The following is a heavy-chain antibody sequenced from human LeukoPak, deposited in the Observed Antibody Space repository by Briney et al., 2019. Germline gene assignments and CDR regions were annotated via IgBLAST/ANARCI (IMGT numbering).Heavy chain of an antibody. Sequence: PSETLSLTCTVSGGSISSYYWSWLRQPPGKGLEWIGYIYYSGSTNYNPSLKSRVTISVDTSKNQFSLKLSSVTAADTAVYYCAREGGATYGYMDVWGKGTTVTVSS. CDR1: GGSISSYY. J-gene: IGHJ6*03. CDR2: IYYSGST. CDR3: AREGGATYGYMDV. V-gene: IGHV4-59*01. D-gene: IGHD5-12*01.